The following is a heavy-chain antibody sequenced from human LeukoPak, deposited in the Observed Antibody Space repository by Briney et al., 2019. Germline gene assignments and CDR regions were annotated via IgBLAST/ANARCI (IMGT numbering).Heavy chain of an antibody. CDR3: ARAQYSGSCLDY. V-gene: IGHV4-59*12. CDR1: GGSINNYF. CDR2: IYYSGST. Sequence: ETLSLTCTVSGGSINNYFWTWMRQPPGKGLEWIGQIYYSGSTNYNPSLKSRVTISVDTSKNQFSLKVSSVSAADTAVYYCARAQYSGSCLDYWGQGTLVTVSS. J-gene: IGHJ4*02. D-gene: IGHD1-26*01.